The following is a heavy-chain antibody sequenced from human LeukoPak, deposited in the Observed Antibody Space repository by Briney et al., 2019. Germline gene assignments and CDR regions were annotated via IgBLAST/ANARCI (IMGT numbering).Heavy chain of an antibody. CDR2: ISWNSGSL. CDR3: AKDTKQWPAGPDY. J-gene: IGHJ4*02. V-gene: IGHV3-9*01. D-gene: IGHD6-19*01. Sequence: GGSLRLSCAASGFTFDDYGMSWVRQAPGKGLEWVSGISWNSGSLAYADSVKGRFTISRDNAKNSLYLQMNSLRAEDTALYYCAKDTKQWPAGPDYWGQGTLVTVSS. CDR1: GFTFDDYG.